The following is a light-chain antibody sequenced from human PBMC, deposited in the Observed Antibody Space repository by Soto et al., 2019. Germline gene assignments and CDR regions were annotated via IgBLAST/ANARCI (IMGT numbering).Light chain of an antibody. V-gene: IGKV1-39*01. Sequence: DIQMTQSPSSLPASVGDRVTITCRASQSISTYVNWYQQKAGEAPKLLIYDASSLYSGVPSRFSGSGSGTDFTLTISTLQPEDFATYYCQQSYSTPTFGPGTKVDIK. J-gene: IGKJ3*01. CDR2: DAS. CDR3: QQSYSTPT. CDR1: QSISTY.